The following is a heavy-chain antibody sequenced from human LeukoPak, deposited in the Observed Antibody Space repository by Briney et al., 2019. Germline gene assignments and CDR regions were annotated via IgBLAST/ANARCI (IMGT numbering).Heavy chain of an antibody. CDR2: IYSGGTT. J-gene: IGHJ4*02. Sequence: PGGSLRLSCAASGFTFSSYSMNWVRQAPGKGLEWVSIIYSGGTTYYADSVKGRFTISRDISKNTFYLQMNSLRVEDTAVFYCARALPAASHTSFDYWGQGTLVTVSS. CDR3: ARALPAASHTSFDY. D-gene: IGHD2-2*01. V-gene: IGHV3-66*01. CDR1: GFTFSSYS.